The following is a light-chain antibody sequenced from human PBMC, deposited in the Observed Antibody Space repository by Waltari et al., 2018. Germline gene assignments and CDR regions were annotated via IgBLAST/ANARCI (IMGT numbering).Light chain of an antibody. CDR2: NTS. J-gene: IGLJ3*02. CDR1: FPNIGRNS. CDR3: AAWDDSLGAV. V-gene: IGLV1-44*01. Sequence: QPVLTQPPSVSGTPGQWVTISCSGSFPNIGRNSVNWYQQLPGTSPRLLIYNTSQGPSGVPHRFSASKSGTSASLAITGLQSEDEAYYYCAAWDDSLGAVFGGGTKLTVL.